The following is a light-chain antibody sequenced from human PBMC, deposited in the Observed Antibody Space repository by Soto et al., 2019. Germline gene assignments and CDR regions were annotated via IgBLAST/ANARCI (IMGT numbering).Light chain of an antibody. J-gene: IGLJ2*01. Sequence: SYALTQPPSVSVAPGQTARITSGGNNIGSKSVHWYQQKPGQAPVLVVYDDSDRPSGIPERFSGSNPGNTATLTISRVEAGDEADYYCQVWDSSSDHVVFGGGTKVTVL. CDR1: NIGSKS. CDR3: QVWDSSSDHVV. CDR2: DDS. V-gene: IGLV3-21*02.